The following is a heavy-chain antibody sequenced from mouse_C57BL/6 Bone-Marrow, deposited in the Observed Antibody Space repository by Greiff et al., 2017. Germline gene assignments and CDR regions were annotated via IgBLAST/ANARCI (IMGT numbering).Heavy chain of an antibody. V-gene: IGHV1-81*01. CDR1: GYTFTSYG. CDR3: ARYYYGSSYGFAY. CDR2: IYPRSGNT. D-gene: IGHD1-1*01. J-gene: IGHJ3*01. Sequence: QVQLQQSGAELARPGASVKLSCKASGYTFTSYGISWVKQRTGQGLEWIGEIYPRSGNTCYNEKFKGKATLTADKSSSTAYMELRSLTSEDSAVYFCARYYYGSSYGFAYWGQGTLVTVSA.